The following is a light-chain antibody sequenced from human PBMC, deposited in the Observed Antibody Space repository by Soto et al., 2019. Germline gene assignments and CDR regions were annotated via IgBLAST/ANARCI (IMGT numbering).Light chain of an antibody. CDR3: QQYGNSLFT. Sequence: EIVLTQSPGTLSLSPGERATLSYSASQSISNNYLAWYQQKPGQAPRLLIYGASSRATGTPDRFSGSGSGIDFTLTISRLEPEDFAVYYCQQYGNSLFTFGPGTKVDIK. V-gene: IGKV3-20*01. CDR1: QSISNNY. J-gene: IGKJ3*01. CDR2: GAS.